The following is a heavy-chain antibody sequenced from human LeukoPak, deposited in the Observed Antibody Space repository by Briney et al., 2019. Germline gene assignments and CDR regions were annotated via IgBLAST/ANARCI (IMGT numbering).Heavy chain of an antibody. CDR2: MNPNSGNT. J-gene: IGHJ4*02. CDR3: ARGLWGRVLGFGEPYSGIYYFAS. D-gene: IGHD3-10*01. Sequence: GASVKVSCKASGYTFTSYDINWVRQATGQGLEWMGWMNPNSGNTGYAQKFQGRVTMTRNTSISTAYMELSSLRSEDTAVYYCARGLWGRVLGFGEPYSGIYYFASWAREPLVTVSS. CDR1: GYTFTSYD. V-gene: IGHV1-8*01.